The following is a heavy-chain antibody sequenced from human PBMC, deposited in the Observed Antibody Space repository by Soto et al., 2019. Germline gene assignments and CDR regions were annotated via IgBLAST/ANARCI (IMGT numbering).Heavy chain of an antibody. D-gene: IGHD6-19*01. J-gene: IGHJ4*02. V-gene: IGHV1-58*02. CDR3: ATGIAVAGTGPFDY. Sequence: GASVKVSCKASGFTFTSSAMQWVRQARGQRLEWIGWIVVGSGNTNYAQKFQERVTITRDMSTSTAYMELSSLRSEDTAVYYCATGIAVAGTGPFDYWGQGTLVTVSS. CDR1: GFTFTSSA. CDR2: IVVGSGNT.